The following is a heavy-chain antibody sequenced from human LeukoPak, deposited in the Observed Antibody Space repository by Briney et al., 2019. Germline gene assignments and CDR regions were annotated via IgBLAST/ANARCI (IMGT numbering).Heavy chain of an antibody. CDR1: GGSISSYY. CDR3: ARQYSSGWNYYYYYYMDV. D-gene: IGHD6-19*01. J-gene: IGHJ6*03. CDR2: IYYSGST. V-gene: IGHV4-59*01. Sequence: PSETLSLTCTVSGGSISSYYWSWIRQPPGKGLEWIGYIYYSGSTNYNPSLKSRVTISVDTSKNQFSLKLSSVTAADTAVYYCARQYSSGWNYYYYYYMDVWGKGTTVTISS.